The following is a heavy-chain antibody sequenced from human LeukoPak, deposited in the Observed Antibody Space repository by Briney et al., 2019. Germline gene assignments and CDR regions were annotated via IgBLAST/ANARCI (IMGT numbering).Heavy chain of an antibody. J-gene: IGHJ4*02. CDR1: GGSISSSSYY. CDR2: IYYSGST. CDR3: ARDPRSMVRGVGFDY. D-gene: IGHD3-10*01. Sequence: SETLSLTCTVSGGSISSSSYYWGWIRQPPGKGLEWIGSIYYSGSTYYNPSLKSRVTISVDTSKNQFSLKLSSVTAADTAVYYCARDPRSMVRGVGFDYWGQGTLVTVSS. V-gene: IGHV4-39*07.